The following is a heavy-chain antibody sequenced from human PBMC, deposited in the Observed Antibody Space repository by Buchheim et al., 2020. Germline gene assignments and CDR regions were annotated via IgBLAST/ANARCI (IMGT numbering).Heavy chain of an antibody. V-gene: IGHV3-48*02. CDR2: ISSSSNTI. CDR3: ARDAGYCSSTRCACGMDV. Sequence: VRLVESGGGLVQPGGSLRLSCTASGFTFSTYSIHWVRQAPGKGLEWVSYISSSSNTIYYADSVKGRFTISRDNTKNSLYLLMNSLRDEDTAIYYCARDAGYCSSTRCACGMDVWGRGTT. J-gene: IGHJ6*02. CDR1: GFTFSTYS. D-gene: IGHD2-2*01.